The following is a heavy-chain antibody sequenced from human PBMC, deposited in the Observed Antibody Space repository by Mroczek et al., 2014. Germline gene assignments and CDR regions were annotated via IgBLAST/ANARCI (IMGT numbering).Heavy chain of an antibody. CDR2: IYYSGST. Sequence: QVQLQQWGPGLVKPSQTLSLTCTVSGGSISSGGYYWSWIRQHPGKGLEWIGYIYYSGSTYYNPSLKSRVTISVDTSKNQFSLKLSSVTAADTAVYYCARDGTDRYCSSTSCYGSYYWGQGTLVTVSS. CDR3: ARDGTDRYCSSTSCYGSYY. J-gene: IGHJ4*02. D-gene: IGHD2-2*01. V-gene: IGHV4-31*03. CDR1: GGSISSGGYY.